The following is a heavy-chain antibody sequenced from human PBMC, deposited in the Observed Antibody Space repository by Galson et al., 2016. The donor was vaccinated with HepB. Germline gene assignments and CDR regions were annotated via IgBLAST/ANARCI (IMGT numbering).Heavy chain of an antibody. CDR1: GFSLNSHGMR. CDR3: AREYGSGPLDV. J-gene: IGHJ6*04. V-gene: IGHV2-70*04. CDR2: IDWDDDK. D-gene: IGHD3-10*01. Sequence: PALVKPTQTLTLTCSFSGFSLNSHGMRVSWIRQPPGKTLEWLARIDWDDDKFYNTSLKARLTISKDTSKNQVVLTMTNMDSVDTATYYCAREYGSGPLDVWGTGTTVTVSS.